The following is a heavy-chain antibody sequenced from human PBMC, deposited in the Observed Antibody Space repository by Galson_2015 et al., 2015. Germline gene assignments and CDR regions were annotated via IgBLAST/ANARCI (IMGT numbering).Heavy chain of an antibody. V-gene: IGHV3-33*01. CDR2: IWYDGSNK. Sequence: SLRLSCAASGFTFSSYGMHWVRQAPGKGLEWVAVIWYDGSNKYYADSVKGRFTISRDNSKNTLYLQMNSLRAEDTAVYYCARAGDCGGDCFRVGDYWGQGTLVTVSS. J-gene: IGHJ4*02. CDR3: ARAGDCGGDCFRVGDY. D-gene: IGHD2-21*02. CDR1: GFTFSSYG.